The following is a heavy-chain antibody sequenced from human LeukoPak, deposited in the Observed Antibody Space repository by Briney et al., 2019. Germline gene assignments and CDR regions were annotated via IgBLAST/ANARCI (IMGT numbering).Heavy chain of an antibody. Sequence: PGRSLRLSCAASVFTFSSYGMHWVRQAPGKGLEWVAVIWYDGSNKYYADSVKGRFTISRDNSKNTLYLQMNSLRAEDTAVYYCARESYGDYVGYWFDPWGQGTLVTVSS. V-gene: IGHV3-33*01. CDR2: IWYDGSNK. J-gene: IGHJ5*02. CDR1: VFTFSSYG. CDR3: ARESYGDYVGYWFDP. D-gene: IGHD4-17*01.